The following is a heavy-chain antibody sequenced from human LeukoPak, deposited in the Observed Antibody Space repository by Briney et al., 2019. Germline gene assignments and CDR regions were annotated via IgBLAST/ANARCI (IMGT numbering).Heavy chain of an antibody. V-gene: IGHV3-66*04. CDR3: ARHRGYCSSTSCYPYYFDY. J-gene: IGHJ4*02. CDR1: GFPFGDYA. Sequence: GGSLRLSCTASGFPFGDYAVTWFRQAPGKGLEWVSVLYSGGSTYYADSVKGRFTISRDNSKNTLYLQMNSLRAEDTAVYYCARHRGYCSSTSCYPYYFDYWGQGTLVTVSS. D-gene: IGHD2-2*01. CDR2: LYSGGST.